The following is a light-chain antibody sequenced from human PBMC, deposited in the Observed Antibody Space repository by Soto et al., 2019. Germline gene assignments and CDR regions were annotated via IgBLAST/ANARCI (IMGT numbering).Light chain of an antibody. CDR3: SSYTSSSTSSWV. V-gene: IGLV2-14*01. Sequence: QSALTQPASVSGSPGQSITISCTGTSSDVGGYNYVSWYQQHPGKAPKLMIYEVSNRPSGVSNRFSGSKSGNTASLTISGLQAEDEAEYYCSSYTSSSTSSWVFGGGTKLTVL. CDR1: SSDVGGYNY. J-gene: IGLJ3*02. CDR2: EVS.